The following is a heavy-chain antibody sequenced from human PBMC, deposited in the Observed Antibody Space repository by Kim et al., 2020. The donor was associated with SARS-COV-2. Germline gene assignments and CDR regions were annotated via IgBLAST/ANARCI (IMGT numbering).Heavy chain of an antibody. D-gene: IGHD6-13*01. Sequence: ASVKVSCKASSYTFTSYGISWVRQAPGQGLEWMGWISAYNGNTNYAQKLQGRVTTTTDTSTSTAYMELRSLRSDDTAVYYCAREHPASQQPDYWGQGTLVTVSS. CDR2: ISAYNGNT. CDR3: AREHPASQQPDY. V-gene: IGHV1-18*01. CDR1: SYTFTSYG. J-gene: IGHJ4*02.